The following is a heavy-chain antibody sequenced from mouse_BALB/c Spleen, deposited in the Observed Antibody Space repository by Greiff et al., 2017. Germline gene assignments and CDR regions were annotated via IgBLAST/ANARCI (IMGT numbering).Heavy chain of an antibody. D-gene: IGHD4-1*01. CDR3: ARYRTGTDDY. CDR1: GYAFSSYW. J-gene: IGHJ2*01. CDR2: IYPGDGDT. V-gene: IGHV1-80*01. Sequence: QVQLKQSGAELVRPGSSVKISCKASGYAFSSYWMNWVKQRPGQGLEWIGQIYPGDGDTNYNGKFKGKATLTADKSSSTAYMQLSSLTSEDSAVYFCARYRTGTDDYWGQGTTLTVSS.